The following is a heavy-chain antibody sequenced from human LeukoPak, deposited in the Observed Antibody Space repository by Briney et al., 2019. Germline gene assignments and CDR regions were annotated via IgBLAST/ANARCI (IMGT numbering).Heavy chain of an antibody. Sequence: RGSLRLSCAASGFTFSSSGMTWVRQAPGKGLEWIAYISLSSGVIYYADSVKGRFTISRDNSKNTLYLQMNSLRAEDTAVYYCARGGSYLSAFDIWGQGTMVTVSS. CDR2: ISLSSGVI. V-gene: IGHV3-48*01. D-gene: IGHD1-26*01. CDR1: GFTFSSSG. J-gene: IGHJ3*02. CDR3: ARGGSYLSAFDI.